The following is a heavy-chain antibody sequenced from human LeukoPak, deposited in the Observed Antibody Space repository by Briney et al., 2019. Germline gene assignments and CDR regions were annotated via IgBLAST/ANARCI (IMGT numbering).Heavy chain of an antibody. Sequence: GGSLRLSCAASGFTFSSYGMHWVRQAPGKGLEWVAVIWYDGSNKYYADSVKGRFTISRDNSKNTLYLQMNSLRAEDTAVYYCAKDLLSRAKWELFDYWGQGTLVTVSS. CDR2: IWYDGSNK. V-gene: IGHV3-33*06. CDR3: AKDLLSRAKWELFDY. J-gene: IGHJ4*02. D-gene: IGHD1-26*01. CDR1: GFTFSSYG.